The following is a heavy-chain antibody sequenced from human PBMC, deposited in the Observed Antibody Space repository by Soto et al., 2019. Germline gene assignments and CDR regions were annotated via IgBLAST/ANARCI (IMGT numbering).Heavy chain of an antibody. D-gene: IGHD3-22*01. CDR3: ARADSSGYYYYYYYGMDV. V-gene: IGHV1-69*01. J-gene: IGHJ6*02. Sequence: QVQLVQSGAEVKKPGSSVKVSCKASGGTFSSYAISWVRQAPGQGLEWMGGIIPIFGTANYAQKFQGRVTMTADESTSTAYKELSSLRSEDTAVYYCARADSSGYYYYYYYGMDVWGQGTTVTVSS. CDR1: GGTFSSYA. CDR2: IIPIFGTA.